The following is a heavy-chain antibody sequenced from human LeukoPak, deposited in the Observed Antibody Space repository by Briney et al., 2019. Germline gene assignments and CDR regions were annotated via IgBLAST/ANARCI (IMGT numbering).Heavy chain of an antibody. J-gene: IGHJ4*02. CDR1: GYTFTTYA. Sequence: GASVKVSCKASGYTFTTYAMHWVRQAPGQRLEWMGWINAGNGHTKYSQKFQGRVTITRDTSATTAYMELSSLRSEDTAVYYCARDQAQSHGSGHGSGTYYTLVFDYWGQGTLVTVSS. V-gene: IGHV1-3*01. D-gene: IGHD3-10*01. CDR2: INAGNGHT. CDR3: ARDQAQSHGSGHGSGTYYTLVFDY.